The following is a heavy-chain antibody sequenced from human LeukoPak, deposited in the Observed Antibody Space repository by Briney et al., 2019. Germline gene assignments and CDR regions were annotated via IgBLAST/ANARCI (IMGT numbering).Heavy chain of an antibody. V-gene: IGHV4-61*02. CDR1: GDSISSGDYY. Sequence: SQTLSLTCTVSGDSISSGDYYWSWIRQPAGKGLEWIGRISSSGSTNYNPSLKSRVTISVDTSKNQFSLKLSSVTAADTAVYYCARVRAVAGTPPDYWGQGTLVTVSS. CDR2: ISSSGST. D-gene: IGHD6-19*01. J-gene: IGHJ4*02. CDR3: ARVRAVAGTPPDY.